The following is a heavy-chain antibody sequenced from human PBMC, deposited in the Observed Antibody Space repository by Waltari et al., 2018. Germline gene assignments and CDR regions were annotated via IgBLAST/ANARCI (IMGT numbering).Heavy chain of an antibody. Sequence: QVHLQESGPGQVKPSETLSLTCDVSRGSIRSHYWSWIRRPPGKGLEWIGYIYYNGAPNYNPSLMSRVTISVDTAKNQFSLKLSSVTAADTAVYYCARDRVVPADEPDYYGLDVWGQGTTVTVSS. J-gene: IGHJ6*02. CDR1: RGSIRSHY. D-gene: IGHD2-2*01. CDR3: ARDRVVPADEPDYYGLDV. CDR2: IYYNGAP. V-gene: IGHV4-59*11.